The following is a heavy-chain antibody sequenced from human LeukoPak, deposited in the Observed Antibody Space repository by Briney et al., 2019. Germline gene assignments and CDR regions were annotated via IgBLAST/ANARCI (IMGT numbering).Heavy chain of an antibody. V-gene: IGHV3-9*01. J-gene: IGHJ4*02. D-gene: IGHD5-12*01. CDR2: ISWNSGSI. CDR3: AKGTSRGGYDAFDY. CDR1: GFTFDDYA. Sequence: GRSLRLSCAASGFTFDDYAMHWVRQAPGKGLEWVSGISWNSGSIGYADSVKGRFTISRDNAKNSLYLQMNSLRAEDTALYYCAKGTSRGGYDAFDYWGQGTLVTVSS.